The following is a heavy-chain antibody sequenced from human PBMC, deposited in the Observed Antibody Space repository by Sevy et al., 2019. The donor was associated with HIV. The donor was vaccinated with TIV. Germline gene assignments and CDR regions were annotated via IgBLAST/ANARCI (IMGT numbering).Heavy chain of an antibody. D-gene: IGHD5-18*01. CDR1: GFTFSDYY. CDR2: FNPNNEDS. V-gene: IGHV1-2*02. CDR3: TRDDIYSHPWEFDW. Sequence: ASVKVSCKASGFTFSDYYMHWVRQAPGQGLEWMGWFNPNNEDSRSAQKFQGRVTLTGDMSIRKGSMGLTRLRLDDTASYFCTRDDIYSHPWEFDWGGQGARVTVS. J-gene: IGHJ4*02.